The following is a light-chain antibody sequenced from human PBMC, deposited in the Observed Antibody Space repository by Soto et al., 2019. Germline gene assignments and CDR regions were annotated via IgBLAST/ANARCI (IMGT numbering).Light chain of an antibody. J-gene: IGKJ4*01. CDR3: QQSYSTPRT. Sequence: DIQMTQSPSSLSASVGDRVTITCRASQSISRDLNWYQQKPGQAPKILIYAASSLQSGVPSRFSGGGSGSAFSLTISSLQPEDFATYYCQQSYSTPRTFGGGTKVEIK. V-gene: IGKV1-39*01. CDR2: AAS. CDR1: QSISRD.